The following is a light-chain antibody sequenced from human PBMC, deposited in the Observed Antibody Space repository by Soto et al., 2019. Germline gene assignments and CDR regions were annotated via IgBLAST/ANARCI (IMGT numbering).Light chain of an antibody. CDR3: CAFAGTSTS. CDR2: DVT. J-gene: IGLJ1*01. V-gene: IGLV2-11*01. Sequence: QSALTQPRSVSGSPGQSVTISCTGTSSDVGGYNYVSWYQQHPGKAPKLMIYDVTKRPSGVPDRFSGSKSGNTASLSISGLQAEDEADYYCCAFAGTSTSFGTGTKPPS. CDR1: SSDVGGYNY.